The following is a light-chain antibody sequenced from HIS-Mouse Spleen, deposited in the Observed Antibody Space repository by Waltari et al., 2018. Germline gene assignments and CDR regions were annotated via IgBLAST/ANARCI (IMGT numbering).Light chain of an antibody. CDR1: ALPKKY. J-gene: IGLJ2*01. CDR2: EDS. V-gene: IGLV3-10*01. CDR3: YSTDSSGNHRV. Sequence: SYELTQPPSVSVSPGQTARITCSGDALPKKYAYWYQQKSGQAPVLVIYEDSKRPSGIPERVSGSSSGTMATLTISGAQAEDEADYYCYSTDSSGNHRVFGGGTKLTVL.